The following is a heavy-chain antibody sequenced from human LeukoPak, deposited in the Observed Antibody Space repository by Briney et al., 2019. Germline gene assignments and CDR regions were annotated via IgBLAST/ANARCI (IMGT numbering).Heavy chain of an antibody. V-gene: IGHV3-30-3*01. CDR2: ISYDGSKK. D-gene: IGHD3-22*01. CDR3: ARESKYYDSSGYYPYYFDY. J-gene: IGHJ4*02. CDR1: GFTFSTYA. Sequence: GRSLRLSFAASGFTFSTYAMHWVRQAPCKGLEWVAVISYDGSKKYYADSVKGRFTISRDSSKNTLYLQMNSLRAEDTAVYYCARESKYYDSSGYYPYYFDYWGQGTLVTVSS.